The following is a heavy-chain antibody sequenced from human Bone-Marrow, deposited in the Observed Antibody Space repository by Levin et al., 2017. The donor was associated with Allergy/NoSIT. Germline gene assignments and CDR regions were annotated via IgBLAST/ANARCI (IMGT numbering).Heavy chain of an antibody. Sequence: LSLTCAASGFTFSDHYMDWVRQAPGTGLAWVGRTRNKANRYTTEYAASVKGRFTISRDDSKNSLYLQMNSLKTEDTAVYYCARVTVSSTSGLYYFDSWGQGTLVTVSS. D-gene: IGHD1-20*01. CDR1: GFTFSDHY. J-gene: IGHJ4*02. CDR3: ARVTVSSTSGLYYFDS. V-gene: IGHV3-72*01. CDR2: TRNKANRYTT.